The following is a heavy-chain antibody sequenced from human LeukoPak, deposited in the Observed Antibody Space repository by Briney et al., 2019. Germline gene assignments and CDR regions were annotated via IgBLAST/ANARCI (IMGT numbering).Heavy chain of an antibody. Sequence: ASVKVSCKASGYTSTDYHMQWVRQAPGQGLEWMGWLNPNSGGTNYAQKFQGRVTMTRDTSISTAYMELSGLRSDDTAVYYCARNYDILAGYYTFDYWGQGTLVTVSS. J-gene: IGHJ4*02. CDR1: GYTSTDYH. D-gene: IGHD3-9*01. V-gene: IGHV1-2*02. CDR2: LNPNSGGT. CDR3: ARNYDILAGYYTFDY.